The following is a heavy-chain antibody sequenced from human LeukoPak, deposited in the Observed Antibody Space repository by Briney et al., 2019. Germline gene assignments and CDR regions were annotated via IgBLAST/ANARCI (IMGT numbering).Heavy chain of an antibody. Sequence: ASVKVSCKVSGYTLTELSMHWVRQAPGKGHEWMGGFDPEDGETIYAQKFQGRVTMTEDTSTDTAYMELSSLRSEDTAVYYCATNTPGGQYQLPDYYYYGMDVWGKGTTVTVSS. J-gene: IGHJ6*04. D-gene: IGHD2-2*01. V-gene: IGHV1-24*01. CDR2: FDPEDGET. CDR1: GYTLTELS. CDR3: ATNTPGGQYQLPDYYYYGMDV.